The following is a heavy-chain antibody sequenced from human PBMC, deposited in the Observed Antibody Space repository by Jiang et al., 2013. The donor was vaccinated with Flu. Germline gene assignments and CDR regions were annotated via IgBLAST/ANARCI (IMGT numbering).Heavy chain of an antibody. J-gene: IGHJ4*02. CDR1: GGSISSSSYY. CDR2: IYYSGST. Sequence: CTVSGGSISSSSYYWGWIRQPPGKGLEWIGSIYYSGSTYYNPSLKSRVTISVDTSKNQFSLKLSSVTVADTAVYYCARRRDLHSGSYSSAFDYWGQGTLVTVSS. V-gene: IGHV4-39*07. CDR3: ARRRDLHSGSYSSAFDY. D-gene: IGHD1-26*01.